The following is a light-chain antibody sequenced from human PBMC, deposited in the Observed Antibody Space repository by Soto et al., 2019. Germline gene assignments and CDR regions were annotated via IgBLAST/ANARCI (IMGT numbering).Light chain of an antibody. CDR3: QQSYSTPPT. CDR2: AAS. Sequence: DIQMTQSPSCLSASVGDRFTITCRASQSISSYLNWYQQKPGKAPKLLIYAASSLQSGVPSRFSGSGSGTDFTLTISSLQPEDFATYYCQQSYSTPPTFGQGTRLEIK. CDR1: QSISSY. V-gene: IGKV1-39*01. J-gene: IGKJ5*01.